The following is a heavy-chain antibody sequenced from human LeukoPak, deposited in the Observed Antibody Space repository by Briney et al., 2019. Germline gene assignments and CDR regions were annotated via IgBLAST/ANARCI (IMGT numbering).Heavy chain of an antibody. J-gene: IGHJ4*02. CDR2: FYYSGSS. V-gene: IGHV4-30-4*01. CDR3: ARQIYGDLYYFDY. CDR1: GGSISSGDYY. D-gene: IGHD4-17*01. Sequence: PSLTLSLTCTVSGGSISSGDYYWSWIRQPPGKGLEWIGYFYYSGSSYYIPSLKSRVTMSVDTSKNQFSLRLSSVTAADTAVYYCARQIYGDLYYFDYWGQGTLVTVSS.